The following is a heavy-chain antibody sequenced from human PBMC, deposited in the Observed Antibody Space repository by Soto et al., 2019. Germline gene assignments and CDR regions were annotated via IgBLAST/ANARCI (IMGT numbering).Heavy chain of an antibody. CDR2: ISENGGIT. J-gene: IGHJ1*01. V-gene: IGHV3-74*01. D-gene: IGHD3-10*01. CDR1: GFTFSTYW. CDR3: AREYYASGTH. Sequence: EVQLVESGGGLVQPGGSLRLSCAASGFTFSTYWMQWVRQVPGEGLVWVSSISENGGITVYADSVKGRFTISRDNAKNTLYLQMAGLRVEGRAIFYCAREYYASGTHWGQGTLVTV.